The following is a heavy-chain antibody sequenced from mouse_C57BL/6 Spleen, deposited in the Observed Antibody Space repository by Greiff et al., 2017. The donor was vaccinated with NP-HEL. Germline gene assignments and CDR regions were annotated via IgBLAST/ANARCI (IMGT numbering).Heavy chain of an antibody. J-gene: IGHJ2*01. CDR1: GYTFTDYN. V-gene: IGHV1-22*01. CDR3: ARRHVGQLRPPFDY. CDR2: INPNNGGT. D-gene: IGHD3-2*02. Sequence: EVQLQQSGPELVKPGASVKMSCKASGYTFTDYNMHWVKQSHGKSLEWIGYINPNNGGTSYNRKFKGKATLTVNKSSSTAYMELRSLTSEDSAVYYCARRHVGQLRPPFDYWGQGTTLTVSS.